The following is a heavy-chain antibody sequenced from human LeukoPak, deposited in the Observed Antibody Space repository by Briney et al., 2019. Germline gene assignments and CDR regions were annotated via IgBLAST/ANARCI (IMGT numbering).Heavy chain of an antibody. CDR1: CGTISSYY. V-gene: IGHV4-59*08. D-gene: IGHD6-19*01. J-gene: IGHJ4*02. Sequence: PSETLSLICTVSCGTISSYYWKWIRQPPGKGLEWIGYIHDSGSTKYNPSLKSRVAISVDTSKNQFSLKLSSVTAADTAVYYCARWDYSGWAFDYWGQGTLVTVSS. CDR2: IHDSGST. CDR3: ARWDYSGWAFDY.